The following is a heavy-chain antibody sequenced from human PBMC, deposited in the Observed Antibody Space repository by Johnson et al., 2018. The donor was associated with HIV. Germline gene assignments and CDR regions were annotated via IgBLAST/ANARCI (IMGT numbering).Heavy chain of an antibody. V-gene: IGHV3-7*03. CDR3: ARGVSSGYYSNAFDV. CDR1: GFNFSGYW. D-gene: IGHD3-22*01. J-gene: IGHJ3*01. CDR2: IKQDGSEK. Sequence: EVQLVESGGGLVQPGGSLRLSCAASGFNFSGYWMSWVRQAPGKGLEWVANIKQDGSEKYYVDSVKGRFTISRDSAKNSLYLQMNSLRAEDTALYYCARGVSSGYYSNAFDVWGQGTMATVSS.